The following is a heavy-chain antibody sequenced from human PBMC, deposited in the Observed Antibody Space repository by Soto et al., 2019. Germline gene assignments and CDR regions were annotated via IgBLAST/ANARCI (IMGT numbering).Heavy chain of an antibody. J-gene: IGHJ5*02. Sequence: GESLKISCKGSGYSFTSYWIGWVRQMPGKGLEWMGIIYPGDSDTRYSPSFQGQVTISADKSISTAYLQWSSLKASDTAMYYCARLNVVVVAATDNWFDPWGQGTLVTVSS. CDR1: GYSFTSYW. CDR2: IYPGDSDT. V-gene: IGHV5-51*01. CDR3: ARLNVVVVAATDNWFDP. D-gene: IGHD2-15*01.